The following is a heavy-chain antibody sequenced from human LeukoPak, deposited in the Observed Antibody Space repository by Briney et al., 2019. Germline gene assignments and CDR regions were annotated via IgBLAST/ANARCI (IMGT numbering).Heavy chain of an antibody. Sequence: PGGSLRLSCAASGFPFSAYYMTWIRQAPGKGLEWVSSIGFSSIGYSSDHLKYADSVKGRFTISRDNAKNSLFLQMDSLRAEDTAVYFCAREDFFTPHSWGQGTLVPVSS. CDR2: IGFSSIGYSSDHL. CDR3: AREDFFTPHS. J-gene: IGHJ4*02. CDR1: GFPFSAYY. V-gene: IGHV3-11*05. D-gene: IGHD3/OR15-3a*01.